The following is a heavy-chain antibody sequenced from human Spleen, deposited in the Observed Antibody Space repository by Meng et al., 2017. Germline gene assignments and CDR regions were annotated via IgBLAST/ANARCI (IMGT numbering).Heavy chain of an antibody. J-gene: IGHJ4*02. D-gene: IGHD4-11*01. CDR1: GGSVSSGSYY. Sequence: QAARPCRVTPYEPPPLPCPFPGGSVSSGSYYWSWIRKPPGKGLEWIGYIYYSGSTNYNPSLKSLVTISVDTSQNNLSLKLSSVTAADSAVYYCARGPTTMAHDFDYWGQGTLVTVSS. CDR3: ARGPTTMAHDFDY. V-gene: IGHV4-61*03. CDR2: IYYSGST.